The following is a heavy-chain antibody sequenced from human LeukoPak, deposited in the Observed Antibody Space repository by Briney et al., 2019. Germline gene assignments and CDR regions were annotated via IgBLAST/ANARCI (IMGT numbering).Heavy chain of an antibody. J-gene: IGHJ6*02. CDR2: ISSSSSYI. CDR1: GFTFSSYS. V-gene: IGHV3-21*04. CDR3: ARDPGSYNYYYYGMDV. Sequence: GGSLRLSCAASGFTFSSYSMNWVRQAPGKGLEWVSSISSSSSYIYYADSVKGRFTISRDNAKNSLYLQMNSLRAEDTAVYYCARDPGSYNYYYYGMDVWGQGTTVTVSS. D-gene: IGHD1-26*01.